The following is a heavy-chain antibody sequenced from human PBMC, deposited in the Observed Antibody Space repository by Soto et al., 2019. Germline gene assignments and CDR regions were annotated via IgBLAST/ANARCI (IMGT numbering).Heavy chain of an antibody. CDR1: GGSISSGGYS. CDR3: ARESTMVRGVDYGMDV. Sequence: SETLSLTCAVSGGSISSGGYSGSWIRQPPGKGLEWIGYIYHSGSTYYNPSLKSRVTISVDRSKNQFSLKLSSVTAADTAVYYCARESTMVRGVDYGMDVWGQGTTVTVSS. V-gene: IGHV4-30-2*01. CDR2: IYHSGST. J-gene: IGHJ6*02. D-gene: IGHD3-10*01.